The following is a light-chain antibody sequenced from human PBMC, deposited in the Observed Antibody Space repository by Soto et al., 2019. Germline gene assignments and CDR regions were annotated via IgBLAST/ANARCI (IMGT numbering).Light chain of an antibody. CDR2: GAS. CDR3: QQYGTSPPWT. Sequence: EIVLTQSPGTLSLSPGERATLSCRASQSVTSSYLAWYLQQPGQAPRLLIYGASSRATGIPDRFSGSGSGTDFTLTISRLEPEDFAVEYCQQYGTSPPWTFGQGTKVEIK. CDR1: QSVTSSY. J-gene: IGKJ1*01. V-gene: IGKV3-20*01.